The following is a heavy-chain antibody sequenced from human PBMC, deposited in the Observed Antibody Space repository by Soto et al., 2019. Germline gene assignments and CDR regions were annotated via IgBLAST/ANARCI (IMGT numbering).Heavy chain of an antibody. J-gene: IGHJ4*02. V-gene: IGHV4-34*01. CDR2: INHSGST. CDR3: ARARATIAAAAIFDC. CDR1: GGSFSGYY. Sequence: SETLSLTCAVYGGSFSGYYWTWIRQPPGTGPEWIGEINHSGSTNYNPSLKSRVTISVDTSKNQFSLKLTSVTAADTAVYYCARARATIAAAAIFDCWGQGTLVTVSS. D-gene: IGHD6-13*01.